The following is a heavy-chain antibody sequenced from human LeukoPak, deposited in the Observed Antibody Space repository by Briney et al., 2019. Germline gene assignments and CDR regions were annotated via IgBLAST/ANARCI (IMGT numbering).Heavy chain of an antibody. CDR1: GLTFSSDS. V-gene: IGHV3-21*01. Sequence: VGSLRLSSAASGLTFSSDSINSGCQAPGKGLDWVSSISSSSSYIYYADSVKGRFTISRDNAKNSLYLQMNSLRAEDTDVYYCASSSNGRNYWGQGTLVTVSS. J-gene: IGHJ4*02. CDR2: ISSSSSYI. D-gene: IGHD4-11*01. CDR3: ASSSNGRNY.